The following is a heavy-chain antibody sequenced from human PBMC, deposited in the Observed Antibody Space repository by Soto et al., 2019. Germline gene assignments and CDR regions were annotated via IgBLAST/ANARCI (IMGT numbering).Heavy chain of an antibody. V-gene: IGHV3-74*03. CDR2: IKGDEINK. CDR3: ARGLYGAYGQDF. D-gene: IGHD4-17*01. J-gene: IGHJ4*02. CDR1: GFTFSNYC. Sequence: SGGSLRLSFAASGFTFSNYCIHWVLQAPGKGLVWVSRIKGDEINKTYADYVKARLTISRDNAKNKVFMKMHSLRAEDTAMYYCARGLYGAYGQDFWGQGILVTVSS.